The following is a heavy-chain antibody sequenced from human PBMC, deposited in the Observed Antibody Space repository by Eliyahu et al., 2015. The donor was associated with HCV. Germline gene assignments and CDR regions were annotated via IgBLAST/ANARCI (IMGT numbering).Heavy chain of an antibody. CDR3: AKGGPNYCSSTSCPIDY. Sequence: EVQLLESGGGLIHPGGSLRLSCAASGFTFDSYAMNWVRQTPGKGLGWVSAISYSGGNIYYADSVEGRFAISRDNSKNTLYLHMSSLRADDTAVYYCAKGGPNYCSSTSCPIDYWGQGTLVTVSA. D-gene: IGHD2-2*01. CDR1: GFTFDSYA. CDR2: ISYSGGNI. J-gene: IGHJ4*02. V-gene: IGHV3-23*01.